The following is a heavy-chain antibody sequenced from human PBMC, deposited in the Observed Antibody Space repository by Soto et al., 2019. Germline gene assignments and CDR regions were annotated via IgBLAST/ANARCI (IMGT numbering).Heavy chain of an antibody. Sequence: GGSLILSCAASGFTFSSYGMHWVRQAPGKGQEWVAVISYDGRNKYYADSVKGRFSISRDNSKNTLYLQMNSLRAEDTAVYYCATGKESDSSGPINECFGYRRERHLFPARPGTGLVWG. CDR3: ATGKESDSSGPINECFGYRRERHLFPARPGTGLV. J-gene: IGHJ6*01. CDR2: ISYDGRNK. CDR1: GFTFSSYG. V-gene: IGHV3-30*03. D-gene: IGHD3-22*01.